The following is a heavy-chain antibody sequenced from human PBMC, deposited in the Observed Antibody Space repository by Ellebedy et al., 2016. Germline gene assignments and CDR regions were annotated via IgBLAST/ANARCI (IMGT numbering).Heavy chain of an antibody. D-gene: IGHD1-26*01. J-gene: IGHJ4*02. Sequence: SETLSLXCAVYGGSFSGYYWSWIRQPPGKGLEWIGEINHSGSTNYNPSLKSRVTISVDTSKNQFSLKLSSVTAADTAVYYCARSPSGSYLIVDYWGQGTLVTVSS. V-gene: IGHV4-34*01. CDR3: ARSPSGSYLIVDY. CDR1: GGSFSGYY. CDR2: INHSGST.